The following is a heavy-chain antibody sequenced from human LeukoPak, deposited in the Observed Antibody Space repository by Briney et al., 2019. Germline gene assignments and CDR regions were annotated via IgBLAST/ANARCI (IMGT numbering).Heavy chain of an antibody. D-gene: IGHD1-14*01. V-gene: IGHV4-38-2*02. CDR2: IYHGGST. Sequence: SETLSLTCTVSGYSISSGYYWGWIRQSPGKGLEWIGSIYHGGSTYYNPSLRSRVIVSVDTSKNHFSLKMSSVTAADTAVYYCARHEWGITNAFDIWGQGTMVTVSS. CDR3: ARHEWGITNAFDI. J-gene: IGHJ3*02. CDR1: GYSISSGYY.